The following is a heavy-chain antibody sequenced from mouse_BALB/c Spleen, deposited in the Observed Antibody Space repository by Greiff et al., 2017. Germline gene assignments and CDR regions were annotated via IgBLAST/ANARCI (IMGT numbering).Heavy chain of an antibody. D-gene: IGHD2-3*01. V-gene: IGHV5-6-5*01. Sequence: EVQLVESGGGLVKPGGSLKLSCAASGFTFSSYAMSWVRQTPEKRLEWVASISSGGSTYYPDSVKGRFTISRDNARNILYLQMSSLRSEDTAMYYCARAGYYVFDYWGQGTTLTVSS. J-gene: IGHJ2*01. CDR1: GFTFSSYA. CDR2: ISSGGST. CDR3: ARAGYYVFDY.